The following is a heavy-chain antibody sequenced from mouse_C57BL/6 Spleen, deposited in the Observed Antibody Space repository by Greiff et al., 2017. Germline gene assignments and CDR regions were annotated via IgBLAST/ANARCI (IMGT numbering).Heavy chain of an antibody. CDR1: GYTFTSYW. CDR3: AGGGRHGSGNYFDY. D-gene: IGHD1-1*01. CDR2: IHPNSGST. V-gene: IGHV1-64*01. Sequence: QVQLKQPGAELVKPGASVKLSCKASGYTFTSYWMHWVKQRPGQGLEWIGMIHPNSGSTNYNEKFKSKATLTVDKSSSTAYMQLSSLTSEDSAVYYCAGGGRHGSGNYFDYWGQGTTLTVSS. J-gene: IGHJ2*01.